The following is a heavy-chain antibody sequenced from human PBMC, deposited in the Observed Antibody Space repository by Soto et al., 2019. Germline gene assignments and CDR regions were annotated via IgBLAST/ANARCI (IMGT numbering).Heavy chain of an antibody. J-gene: IGHJ4*02. CDR2: ISWNSGSI. D-gene: IGHD6-13*01. CDR1: GFTFDDYA. Sequence: GGSLRLSCAASGFTFDDYAMHWVRQAPGKGLEWVSGISWNSGSIGYADSLKGRFTISRDNAKNSLYLQMNSLRAEDTALYYCAKDSFASAAAADYWGQGTLVTVSS. V-gene: IGHV3-9*01. CDR3: AKDSFASAAAADY.